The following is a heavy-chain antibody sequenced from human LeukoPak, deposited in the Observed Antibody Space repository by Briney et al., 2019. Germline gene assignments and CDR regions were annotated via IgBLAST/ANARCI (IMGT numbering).Heavy chain of an antibody. Sequence: GGSLRLSCAASGFTFSSYAMSWVRQAPGKGLGWVSAISGSGGSTYYADSVNGRFTISRDNSKNTLYLQMNSLRAEDTAGYYCAKSHRYYYDSSLDAFDIWGQGTMVTVSS. D-gene: IGHD3-22*01. CDR3: AKSHRYYYDSSLDAFDI. CDR2: ISGSGGST. CDR1: GFTFSSYA. V-gene: IGHV3-23*01. J-gene: IGHJ3*02.